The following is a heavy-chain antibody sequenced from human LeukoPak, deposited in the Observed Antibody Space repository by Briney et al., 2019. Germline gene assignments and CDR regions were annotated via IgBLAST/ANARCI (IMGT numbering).Heavy chain of an antibody. V-gene: IGHV1-46*01. CDR1: GYTFTSYY. CDR3: ARGFFYCSGGSCPYYYDSSGYYDY. D-gene: IGHD3-22*01. J-gene: IGHJ4*02. CDR2: INPSGGST. Sequence: ASVKVSCTASGYTFTSYYMHWVRQAPGQGLEWMGIINPSGGSTSYAQKFQGRVTMTRDTSTSTVYMELSSLRSEDTAVYYCARGFFYCSGGSCPYYYDSSGYYDYWGQGTLVTVSS.